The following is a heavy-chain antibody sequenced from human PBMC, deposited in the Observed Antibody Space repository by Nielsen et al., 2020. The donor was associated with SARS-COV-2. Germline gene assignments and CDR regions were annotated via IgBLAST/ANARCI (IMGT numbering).Heavy chain of an antibody. CDR3: AKDWTAIVVVPSGGVDY. CDR1: GFTFGTYG. V-gene: IGHV3-30*18. Sequence: SCAASGFTFGTYGMHWVRQAPGKGLEWVAAISYDGSNKYYVDSVKGRFTISRDNSKNTLYLQMSSLREEDTAVYYCAKDWTAIVVVPSGGVDYWGQGTLVTVSS. D-gene: IGHD2-15*01. CDR2: ISYDGSNK. J-gene: IGHJ4*02.